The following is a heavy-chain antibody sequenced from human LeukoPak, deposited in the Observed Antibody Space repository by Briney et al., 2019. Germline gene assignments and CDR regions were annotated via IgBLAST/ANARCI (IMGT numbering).Heavy chain of an antibody. J-gene: IGHJ5*02. CDR2: IYYTGTT. CDR1: GVSINSGGYY. D-gene: IGHD5-18*01. V-gene: IGHV4-31*03. CDR3: AAGNSWIQIWNH. Sequence: PSQTLPLTCTASGVSINSGGYYWNWIRHHPGKGLEWIGYIYYTGTTYYNPSLQSRVIISLDTSRNQFSLNLSSVTAADTAIYYCAAGNSWIQIWNHWGQGTLVTVSS.